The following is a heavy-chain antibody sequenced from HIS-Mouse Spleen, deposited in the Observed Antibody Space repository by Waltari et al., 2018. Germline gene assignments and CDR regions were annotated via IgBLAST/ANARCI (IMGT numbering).Heavy chain of an antibody. D-gene: IGHD6-13*01. J-gene: IGHJ2*01. CDR2: IHYSGST. CDR1: GGSISSSXXX. CDR3: AREIPXXXXXYDWYXXL. Sequence: QLQLQESGPGLVKPSETLSLTXPVSGGSISSSXXXLRWIRQPPGKGLEWIGSIHYSGSTSXNPXLKSRVXXSVXTSXNXFSLKLSSVXAADTAVYYCAREIPXXXXXYDWYXXLWGRGTLVTVSS. V-gene: IGHV4-39*07.